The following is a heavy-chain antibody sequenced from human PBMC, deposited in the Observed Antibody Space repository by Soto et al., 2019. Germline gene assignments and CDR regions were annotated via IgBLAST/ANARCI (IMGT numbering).Heavy chain of an antibody. J-gene: IGHJ6*02. Sequence: GSLTPSCQASGPTFSSYGRSWVRQAAGKGLGWVAAISGSGGSTYYADSVKGRFTISRDNSKNTLYLQMNSLRAEDTAVYYCAKSPQGYDILTGYYYYYYGMDVWGQGTTVTVSS. D-gene: IGHD3-9*01. CDR3: AKSPQGYDILTGYYYYYYGMDV. CDR1: GPTFSSYG. V-gene: IGHV3-23*01. CDR2: ISGSGGST.